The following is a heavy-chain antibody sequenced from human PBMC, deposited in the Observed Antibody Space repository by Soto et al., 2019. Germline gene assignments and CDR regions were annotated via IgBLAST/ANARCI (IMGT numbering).Heavy chain of an antibody. V-gene: IGHV4-39*01. J-gene: IGHJ5*02. D-gene: IGHD6-19*01. CDR2: IYYSGST. CDR3: ARHPFSRLGWLVRWWFAP. Sequence: SETRCVTCNKCGKSVRERRDEWVTSSQPAGKGREWIGSIYYSGSTYYNPSLKSRVTIAVDTSKNQFSLKLSSVTPAPTAVYYCARHPFSRLGWLVRWWFAPWGQG. CDR1: GKSVRERRDE.